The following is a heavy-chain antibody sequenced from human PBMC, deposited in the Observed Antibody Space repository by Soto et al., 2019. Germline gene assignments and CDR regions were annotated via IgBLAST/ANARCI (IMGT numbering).Heavy chain of an antibody. Sequence: EVQLVESGGGLVQPGGSLKLSCAASGFTFSGSAMHWVRQASGKGLEWVGRIRSKANSYATAYAASVKGRFTISRDDSKNTAYLQMNSLKTEDTAVYYCTRTRYFVWLLLGRGNYGMDVWGQGTTVTVSS. V-gene: IGHV3-73*02. J-gene: IGHJ6*02. CDR2: IRSKANSYAT. CDR1: GFTFSGSA. D-gene: IGHD3-9*01. CDR3: TRTRYFVWLLLGRGNYGMDV.